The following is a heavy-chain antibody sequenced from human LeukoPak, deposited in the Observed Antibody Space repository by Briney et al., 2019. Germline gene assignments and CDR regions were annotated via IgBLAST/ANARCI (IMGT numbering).Heavy chain of an antibody. V-gene: IGHV1-69*13. J-gene: IGHJ4*02. D-gene: IGHD5-12*01. Sequence: SVTVSCKASGGTFSSYAISWVRQAPGQGLEWMGGIIPIFGTVNYAQKFQGRVTITADESTSTAYMELSSLRSEDTAVYYCAREVGYGGLFFDYWGQGTLVTVSS. CDR1: GGTFSSYA. CDR3: AREVGYGGLFFDY. CDR2: IIPIFGTV.